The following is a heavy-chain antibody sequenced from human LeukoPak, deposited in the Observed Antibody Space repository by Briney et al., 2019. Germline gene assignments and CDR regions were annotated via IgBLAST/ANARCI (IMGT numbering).Heavy chain of an antibody. CDR3: ARAMQGMNQDIVVVPAAMGY. CDR1: GFTFSSYS. V-gene: IGHV3-21*01. J-gene: IGHJ4*02. CDR2: ISSSSSYI. Sequence: GGSLRLSCAASGFTFSSYSMNWVRQAPGKGPEWVSSISSSSSYIYYADSVKGRFTISRDNAKNSLYLQMNSLRAEDTAVYYCARAMQGMNQDIVVVPAAMGYWGQGTLVTVSS. D-gene: IGHD2-2*01.